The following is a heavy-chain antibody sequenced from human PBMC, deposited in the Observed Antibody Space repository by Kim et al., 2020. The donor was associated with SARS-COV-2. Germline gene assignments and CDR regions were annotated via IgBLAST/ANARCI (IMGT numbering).Heavy chain of an antibody. Sequence: SVKVSCKASGGTFSSYAISWVRQAPGQGLEWMGGIIPIFGTANYAQKFQGRVTITADESTSTAYMELSSLRSEDTAVYYCASGRSGDTASAFDIWGQGTMVTVSS. J-gene: IGHJ3*02. CDR2: IIPIFGTA. V-gene: IGHV1-69*13. CDR3: ASGRSGDTASAFDI. CDR1: GGTFSSYA. D-gene: IGHD5-18*01.